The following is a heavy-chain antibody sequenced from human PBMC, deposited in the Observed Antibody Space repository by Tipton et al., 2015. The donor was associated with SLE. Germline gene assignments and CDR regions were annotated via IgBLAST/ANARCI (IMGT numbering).Heavy chain of an antibody. CDR3: AREDVGVMVEASFDI. J-gene: IGHJ3*02. D-gene: IGHD2-15*01. Sequence: TLSLTCSVSGASISNDGHYWSWIRHHPGKGLEWIGHIYTRGSTDYSPSLMSRVTISRDTSKNQFSLHLSSVTAADTAVYYCAREDVGVMVEASFDIWGQGTVVTVSS. V-gene: IGHV4-61*09. CDR2: IYTRGST. CDR1: GASISNDGHY.